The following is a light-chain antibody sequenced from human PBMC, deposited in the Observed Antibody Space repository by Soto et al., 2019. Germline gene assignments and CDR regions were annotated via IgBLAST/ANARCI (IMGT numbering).Light chain of an antibody. V-gene: IGKV3-15*01. J-gene: IGKJ1*01. CDR1: QSIRSD. CDR2: GAT. CDR3: QQYNNWPRT. Sequence: EIVMTQSPATLSVSPGERATLSCRASQSIRSDLAWYQQKPGQAPRLLINGATTRATGIPARFSGSGSGTEFTLTFISLQSEDFAVYYCQQYNNWPRTFGQGTKVDIK.